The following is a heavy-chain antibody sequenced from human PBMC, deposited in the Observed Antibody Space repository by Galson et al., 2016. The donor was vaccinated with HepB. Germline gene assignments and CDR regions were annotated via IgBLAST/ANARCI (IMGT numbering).Heavy chain of an antibody. Sequence: SVKVSCKAHGDNSRRYAISWVRQAPGQGLEWMGGIIPTLGLANYAQKFQGRLTITADMSTNIAYMELVSLRSEDTAVYYCAHSSRGGEYVGDHPTYYFDYWGQGTLVTVSS. J-gene: IGHJ4*02. CDR3: AHSSRGGEYVGDHPTYYFDY. CDR2: IIPTLGLA. V-gene: IGHV1-69*10. CDR1: GDNSRRYA. D-gene: IGHD2/OR15-2a*01.